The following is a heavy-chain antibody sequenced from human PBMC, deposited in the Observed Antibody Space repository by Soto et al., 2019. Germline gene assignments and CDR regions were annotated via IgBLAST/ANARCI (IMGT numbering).Heavy chain of an antibody. CDR3: AKSLGDSSSVVLEWDY. Sequence: GGALRLSSAASGFTFSSYAMSWVRQAPGKELEWVSAISGSGGSTYYTDSVKGRFTISRDNSKNTLYLQMNSLRAEDTAVYYCAKSLGDSSSVVLEWDYWGQGTLVTVS. CDR2: ISGSGGST. CDR1: GFTFSSYA. D-gene: IGHD6-6*01. J-gene: IGHJ4*02. V-gene: IGHV3-23*01.